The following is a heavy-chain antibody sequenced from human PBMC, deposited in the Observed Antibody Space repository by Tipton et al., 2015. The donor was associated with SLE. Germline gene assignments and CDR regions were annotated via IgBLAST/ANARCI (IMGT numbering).Heavy chain of an antibody. Sequence: SLRLSCAASGFSFRNYGMHWVRQAPGKGLEWVAVIWYDGSNKYYADSVKGRFTISRDNSKNTLYLQMNSLRTEDTAVYYCAKQISPHYGMDVWGQGTTVTVSS. CDR2: IWYDGSNK. CDR3: AKQISPHYGMDV. V-gene: IGHV3-33*06. J-gene: IGHJ6*02. CDR1: GFSFRNYG.